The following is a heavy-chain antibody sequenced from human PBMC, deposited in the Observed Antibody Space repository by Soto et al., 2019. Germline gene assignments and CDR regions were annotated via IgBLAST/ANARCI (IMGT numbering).Heavy chain of an antibody. CDR1: GFTFSSYA. V-gene: IGHV3-23*01. CDR3: AKAGYGDYADYYYYGMDV. CDR2: ISGSGGST. J-gene: IGHJ6*02. Sequence: GGSLRLSCAASGFTFSSYAMSWVRQAPGKGLEWVSAISGSGGSTYYPDSVKGRFTISRDNSKNTLYLQMNSLRAEDTAVYYCAKAGYGDYADYYYYGMDVWGPGTTVTVSS. D-gene: IGHD4-17*01.